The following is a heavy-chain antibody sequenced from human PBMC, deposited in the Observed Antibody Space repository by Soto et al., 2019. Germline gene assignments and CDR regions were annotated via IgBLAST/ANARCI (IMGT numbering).Heavy chain of an antibody. D-gene: IGHD6-13*01. V-gene: IGHV3-33*01. Sequence: RGSLRLFCAAYGLTLSSYGMHWVRQDQGKGLEWVAVIWYDGSNKNYADSVKGRFTISRDNSKNTLYLQMNSLRAEDAEVYYCARQQLAAPMDYCDSGGHGTLV. J-gene: IGHJ4*01. CDR2: IWYDGSNK. CDR1: GLTLSSYG. CDR3: ARQQLAAPMDYCDS.